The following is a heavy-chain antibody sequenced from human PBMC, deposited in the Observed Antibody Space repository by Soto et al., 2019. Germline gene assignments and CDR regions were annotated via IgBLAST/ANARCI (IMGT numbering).Heavy chain of an antibody. V-gene: IGHV4-4*02. J-gene: IGHJ4*02. Sequence: QVQLQESGPGLVKPSGTLSLTCAVSGDSISSDKWWSWVRQPPGKGLEWIGEIYHSGSTKYNPSLKSRVIISVDKSKNQFSLNLISVTDADTAVYYCARGETQQQRDYWGQGTLGTVSS. CDR2: IYHSGST. CDR3: ARGETQQQRDY. D-gene: IGHD6-13*01. CDR1: GDSISSDKW.